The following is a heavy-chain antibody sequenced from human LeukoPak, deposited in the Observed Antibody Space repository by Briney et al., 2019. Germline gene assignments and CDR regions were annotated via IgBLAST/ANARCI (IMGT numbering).Heavy chain of an antibody. CDR2: IIPIFGTA. D-gene: IGHD6-19*01. CDR1: GGTFSSYA. CDR3: ARERSGWFFSN. Sequence: SVTVSCKASGGTFSSYAISWVRQPPGQGLEWMGGIIPIFGTANYAQKFQGRVTTTADESTSTAYMELSSLRSEDTAVYYCARERSGWFFSNWGQGTLVTVSS. J-gene: IGHJ4*02. V-gene: IGHV1-69*13.